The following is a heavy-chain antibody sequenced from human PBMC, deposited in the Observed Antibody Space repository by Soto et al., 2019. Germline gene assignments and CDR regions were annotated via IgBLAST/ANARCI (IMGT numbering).Heavy chain of an antibody. CDR1: GFTFRSYA. CDR3: AREDIVVVPAAIRPPKH. V-gene: IGHV3-33*01. CDR2: IFFDGSNE. D-gene: IGHD2-2*02. Sequence: GGSLRLSCEASGFTFRSYAMHWVRQAPGKGLQWVAVIFFDGSNEFYADSVKGRFTISRDNSKNTLYLQMNSLRAGDTAVYYCAREDIVVVPAAIRPPKHWGQGTLVTVS. J-gene: IGHJ4*02.